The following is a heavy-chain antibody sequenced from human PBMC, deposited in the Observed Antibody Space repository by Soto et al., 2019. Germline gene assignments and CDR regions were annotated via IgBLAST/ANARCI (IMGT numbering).Heavy chain of an antibody. V-gene: IGHV4-59*01. Sequence: SETLSLTCIVSGASITNYFWSWIRQAPGKGLEWIGHISYTGSTDYNPSLKSRSIISVDTSKNQFSLNLDSVTAADTAVYYCARYPSVRYNYYGLDVWSQGTTVTVS. CDR1: GASITNYF. CDR2: ISYTGST. CDR3: ARYPSVRYNYYGLDV. J-gene: IGHJ6*02. D-gene: IGHD3-10*01.